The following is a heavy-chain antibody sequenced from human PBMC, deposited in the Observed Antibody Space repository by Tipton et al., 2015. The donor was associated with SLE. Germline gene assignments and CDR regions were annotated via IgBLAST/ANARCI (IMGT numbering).Heavy chain of an antibody. CDR2: ISGSGNSA. CDR1: GFTFSDFA. V-gene: IGHV3-23*01. D-gene: IGHD5-12*01. CDR3: AKPSGSAVVDY. Sequence: GSLRLSCLASGFTFSDFAMNWVRQTPGKGLEWVSAISGSGNSAYYRDSVKGRFIISRDNSKNTLYLQMNSLTAEDAAVYYCAKPSGSAVVDYWGQGTLVTVSS. J-gene: IGHJ4*02.